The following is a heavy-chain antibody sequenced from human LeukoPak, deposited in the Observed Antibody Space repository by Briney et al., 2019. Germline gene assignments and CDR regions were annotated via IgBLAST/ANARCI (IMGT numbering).Heavy chain of an antibody. CDR2: INPNSDCT. CDR1: GYTFTAYY. D-gene: IGHD2/OR15-2a*01. Sequence: ASVKVSCKASGYTFTAYYIHWVRQAPGQGPEWMGWINPNSDCTEYAQKFQGRITLTRDTSISTAYMELSRLRSDDTAVYYCASFYAPDRGIESQNLVTVYWGQGTLVSVSS. V-gene: IGHV1-2*02. CDR3: ASFYAPDRGIESQNLVTVY. J-gene: IGHJ4*02.